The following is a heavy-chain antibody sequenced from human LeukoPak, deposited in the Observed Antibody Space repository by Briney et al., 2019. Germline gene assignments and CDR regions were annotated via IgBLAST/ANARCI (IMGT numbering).Heavy chain of an antibody. J-gene: IGHJ4*02. V-gene: IGHV3-43*02. Sequence: GGSLRLSCAASGFTFDDYAIHWVRQAPGKGLEWVSLISGDGGNTYYADSVKGRFTLSRDNSKNSLYLQMNRLRSEDTAFYYCAKDKALGYCSAGSCLYLDYWGQGTLVTVSS. CDR1: GFTFDDYA. D-gene: IGHD2-15*01. CDR3: AKDKALGYCSAGSCLYLDY. CDR2: ISGDGGNT.